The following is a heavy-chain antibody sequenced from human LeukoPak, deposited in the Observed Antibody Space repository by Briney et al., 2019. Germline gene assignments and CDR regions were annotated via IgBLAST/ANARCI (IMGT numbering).Heavy chain of an antibody. V-gene: IGHV1-2*02. J-gene: IGHJ4*02. D-gene: IGHD3-10*01. CDR1: GYTFTDYY. CDR2: IYPNSGGT. CDR3: ARGRSDYYLDS. Sequence: ASVKVSCKASGYTFTDYYMHWVRQPPAQGLEWMGWIYPNSGGTNYAQNFQGRVTMTRDTSISTAYMGLSRLRSDDTAVYFCARGRSDYYLDSWGQGTLVTVSS.